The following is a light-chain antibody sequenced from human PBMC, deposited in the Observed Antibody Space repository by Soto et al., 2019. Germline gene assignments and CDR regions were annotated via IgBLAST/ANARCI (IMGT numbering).Light chain of an antibody. V-gene: IGKV1-33*01. Sequence: DIQMTQSPSSLSASVGDRVTITCQSSQDIRNYLNWYQQKPGKAPKLLIYDASNLETGVPLRFRGRGSRTDFAYTSSSRQPKDIATYSCQENGNLPPTFDHGTQLEIK. J-gene: IGKJ2*01. CDR1: QDIRNY. CDR3: QENGNLPPT. CDR2: DAS.